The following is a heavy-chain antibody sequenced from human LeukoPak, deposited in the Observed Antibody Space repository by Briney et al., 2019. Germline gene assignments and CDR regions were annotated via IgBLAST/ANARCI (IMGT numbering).Heavy chain of an antibody. V-gene: IGHV3-30-3*01. D-gene: IGHD6-13*01. Sequence: GRSLRLSCAASGFTFSSYAMHWVRQAPGKGLEWVAVISYDGSNKYYADSVKGRFTISRDNSKNTLYLQMNSLRAEDTAVYYCARGGYTTGFDYWGQGTLVTVSS. CDR1: GFTFSSYA. CDR3: ARGGYTTGFDY. J-gene: IGHJ4*02. CDR2: ISYDGSNK.